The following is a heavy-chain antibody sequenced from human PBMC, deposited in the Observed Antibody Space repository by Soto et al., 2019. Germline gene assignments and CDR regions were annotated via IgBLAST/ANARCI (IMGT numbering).Heavy chain of an antibody. CDR3: ARHGRGSGWLTFDY. V-gene: IGHV4-59*08. CDR1: GGSISHYD. J-gene: IGHJ4*02. Sequence: SETLSLTCTVSGGSISHYDLSWIRQPPGKGLEWIGYIYYSGTTNYNPSLKSRVTISVDTSKNQFSLKLTSVTAADTAMYYCARHGRGSGWLTFDYWGQGTLVTVSS. CDR2: IYYSGTT. D-gene: IGHD6-19*01.